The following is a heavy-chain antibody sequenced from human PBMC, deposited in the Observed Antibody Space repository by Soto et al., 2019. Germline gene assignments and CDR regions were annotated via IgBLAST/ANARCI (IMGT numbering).Heavy chain of an antibody. D-gene: IGHD6-19*01. V-gene: IGHV4-34*01. CDR1: GGSCSGCY. J-gene: IGHJ4*02. CDR2: ITHSGST. CDR3: ARGARYSSGWYGWYFGY. Sequence: QVQLQQWGAGLLLPSETLSITCAFNGGSCSGCYWSWIRQPPGTGLEWIGEITHSGSTNSNPSHKTLVTLSVDTLKNQFSLKLRSATAADTAVYYCARGARYSSGWYGWYFGYWGQGTLVTVAS.